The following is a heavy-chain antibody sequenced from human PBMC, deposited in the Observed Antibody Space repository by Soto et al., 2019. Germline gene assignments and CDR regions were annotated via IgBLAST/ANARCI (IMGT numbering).Heavy chain of an antibody. J-gene: IGHJ4*01. Sequence: EVQLLESGGGLVQPGGSLRLSCAASGFIFSSYALTWVRQAPGKGLEWVSAISGSGGGTYYADSVKGRFTISRDNSKNTLYLKMNSLRAEDTAIYYCARLRGVTSGSSEDWGQGALVTVSS. D-gene: IGHD3-22*01. CDR3: ARLRGVTSGSSED. CDR2: ISGSGGGT. V-gene: IGHV3-23*01. CDR1: GFIFSSYA.